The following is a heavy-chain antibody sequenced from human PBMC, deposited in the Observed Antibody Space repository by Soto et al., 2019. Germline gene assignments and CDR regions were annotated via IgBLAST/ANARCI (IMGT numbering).Heavy chain of an antibody. D-gene: IGHD3-9*01. Sequence: QVQLVQSGAEVKKPGASVKVACEASGYTFSSYGISWVRQAPGQGLEWMGRISAHNGKTKYAQKIQGRVTMTTDTTTSTAYMELRSLRSDDTAVYYCARGIDILTAMDPHFEHWGQGTLVTVSS. V-gene: IGHV1-18*01. CDR2: ISAHNGKT. CDR3: ARGIDILTAMDPHFEH. J-gene: IGHJ4*02. CDR1: GYTFSSYG.